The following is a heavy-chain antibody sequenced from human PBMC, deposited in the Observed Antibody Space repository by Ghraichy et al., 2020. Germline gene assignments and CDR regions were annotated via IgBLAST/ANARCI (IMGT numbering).Heavy chain of an antibody. V-gene: IGHV4-59*01. CDR3: ARNRGSSSYDYYGMDV. J-gene: IGHJ6*02. CDR1: GGSIRRNY. Sequence: SETLSLTCSVSGGSIRRNYWSWIRQPPGKGLEWIGYIFYSVTTNYNPVLKSRVTLSVDTSKNQFSLTVWSVNAADTAVYYCARNRGSSSYDYYGMDVWGQGTTVTVCS. D-gene: IGHD1-14*01. CDR2: IFYSVTT.